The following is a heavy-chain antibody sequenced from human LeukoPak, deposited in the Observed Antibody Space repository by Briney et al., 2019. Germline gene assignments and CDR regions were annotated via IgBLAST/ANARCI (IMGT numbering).Heavy chain of an antibody. CDR1: GGSISSSSYY. V-gene: IGHV4-39*01. CDR3: ATNYYDSSGYFDY. J-gene: IGHJ4*02. CDR2: IYYSGST. Sequence: PSETLSLTCTVSGGSISSSSYYWGWIRQPPGKGLEWIGSIYYSGSTYYNPSLKSRVTISVDTSKNQFSLKLSSVTAADTAVYYCATNYYDSSGYFDYWGQGTLVTVSS. D-gene: IGHD3-22*01.